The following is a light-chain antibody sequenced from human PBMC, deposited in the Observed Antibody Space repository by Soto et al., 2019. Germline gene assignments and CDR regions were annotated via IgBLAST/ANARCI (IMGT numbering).Light chain of an antibody. Sequence: DIKMTQSPSSLSASVGDRVTITCQASQDISHYLNWYQQKPGKAPTLLIYDASNLETGVPSRFSGSGSGTDFTFTISSLQPEDIATYYCQQYDNLPITFGQGTRLEIK. CDR2: DAS. J-gene: IGKJ5*01. CDR1: QDISHY. CDR3: QQYDNLPIT. V-gene: IGKV1-33*01.